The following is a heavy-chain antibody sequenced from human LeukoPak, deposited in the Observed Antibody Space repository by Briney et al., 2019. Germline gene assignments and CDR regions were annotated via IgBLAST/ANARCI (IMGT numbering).Heavy chain of an antibody. J-gene: IGHJ4*02. Sequence: SETLSLTCTVSGDSITTYYWSWIRQPPGKGLEWIAYIYYTGNTNYNPSLKSRVTISVDTSKNQISLKLSSVTAADTAVYYCATAPHTYYFDYWGQGTLVTVSS. CDR3: ATAPHTYYFDY. V-gene: IGHV4-59*01. CDR2: IYYTGNT. CDR1: GDSITTYY.